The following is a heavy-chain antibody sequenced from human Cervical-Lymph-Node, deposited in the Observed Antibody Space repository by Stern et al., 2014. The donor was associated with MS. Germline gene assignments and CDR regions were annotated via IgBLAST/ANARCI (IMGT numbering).Heavy chain of an antibody. CDR1: GFTFSCYG. J-gene: IGHJ6*02. Sequence: EQLVESGGGVVPPGRSLRLSCTASGFTFSCYGMHWVRQAPGKGLEWAAAISYDGSNKYYAESVKVRLTISSDNYKNTLYRQMYSVRAEDTAVYYCAKSSLYDYYYYYGMDVWGQGTTVTVSS. CDR2: ISYDGSNK. CDR3: AKSSLYDYYYYYGMDV. D-gene: IGHD3-16*01. V-gene: IGHV3-30*18.